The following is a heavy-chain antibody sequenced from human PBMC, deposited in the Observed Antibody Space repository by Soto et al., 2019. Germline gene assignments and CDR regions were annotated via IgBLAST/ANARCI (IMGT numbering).Heavy chain of an antibody. J-gene: IGHJ4*02. D-gene: IGHD5-18*01. CDR1: GGSINSYY. CDR3: ARHRHTGSATVFDY. CDR2: IYYSGST. Sequence: SGTLSLTCTVSGGSINSYYWSWLRQPPGKGVEWIGYIYYSGSTNYNPSLKSRVTISVDTSKNQFSLKLSSVTAADTAVYYCARHRHTGSATVFDYWGQGTLVTVSS. V-gene: IGHV4-59*08.